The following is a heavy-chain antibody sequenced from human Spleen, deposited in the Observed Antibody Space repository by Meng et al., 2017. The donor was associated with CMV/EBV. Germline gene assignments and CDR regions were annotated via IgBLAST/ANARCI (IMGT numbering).Heavy chain of an antibody. CDR1: GDTFSSHT. CDR2: IIPIFNIT. J-gene: IGHJ2*01. V-gene: IGHV1-69*04. Sequence: CKTPGDTFSSHTVSWVRQAPGQGLEGMGRIIPIFNITNYAQKFQGRVTLTADKSTSTAYVELRSLRSDDTAVYFCAREGLGYWNFDLWGRGTLVTVSS. D-gene: IGHD7-27*01. CDR3: AREGLGYWNFDL.